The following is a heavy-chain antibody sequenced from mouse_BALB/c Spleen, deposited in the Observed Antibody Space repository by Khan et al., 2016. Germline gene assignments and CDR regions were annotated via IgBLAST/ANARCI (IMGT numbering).Heavy chain of an antibody. D-gene: IGHD2-2*01. CDR2: IWGDGTT. V-gene: IGHV2-6-7*01. J-gene: IGHJ4*01. CDR3: ARDGWGYYAMDY. CDR1: GFSLIAYG. Sequence: QVQLKESGPGLVAPSQSLSITCTVSGFSLIAYGVNWVRQPPGKGLEWLGMIWGDGTTDFNSALKSRLNITKDNSKSQVFLKMNRLQTDDTARYYCARDGWGYYAMDYWGQGTSVTVSS.